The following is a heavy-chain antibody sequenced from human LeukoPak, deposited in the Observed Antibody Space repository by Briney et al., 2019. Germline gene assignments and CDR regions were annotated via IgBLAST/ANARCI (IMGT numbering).Heavy chain of an antibody. CDR3: AELGITMIGGV. D-gene: IGHD3-10*02. Sequence: GGSLRLACAASGFTFSSYEMNWVRQAPGKGLERVSYISSSGSTIYYADSVKGRFTISRDNAKNSLYLQMNSLRAEDTAVYYCAELGITMIGGVWGKGTTVTISS. J-gene: IGHJ6*04. V-gene: IGHV3-48*03. CDR2: ISSSGSTI. CDR1: GFTFSSYE.